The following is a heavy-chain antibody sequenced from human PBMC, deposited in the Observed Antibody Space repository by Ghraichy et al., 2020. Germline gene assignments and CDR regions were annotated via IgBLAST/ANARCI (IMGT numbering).Heavy chain of an antibody. CDR2: IKQDGSEK. CDR3: ARCHSGSYRAHDAFDI. D-gene: IGHD1-26*01. CDR1: GFTFSSYW. Sequence: LTCAASGFTFSSYWMSWVRQAPGKGLEWVANIKQDGSEKYYVDSVKGRFTISRDNAKNSLYLQMNSLRAEDTAVYYCARCHSGSYRAHDAFDIWGQGTMVTVSS. J-gene: IGHJ3*02. V-gene: IGHV3-7*01.